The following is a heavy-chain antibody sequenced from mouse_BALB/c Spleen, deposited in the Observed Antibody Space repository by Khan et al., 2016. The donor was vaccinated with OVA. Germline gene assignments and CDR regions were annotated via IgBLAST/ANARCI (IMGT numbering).Heavy chain of an antibody. V-gene: IGHV1-5*01. CDR1: GYSFANYW. J-gene: IGHJ2*01. CDR2: IYPGISDT. Sequence: VQLQQSGTVLARPGASVKMSCKASGYSFANYWMHWVKQRPGQVLEWVGTIYPGISDTRYNQKFQDKARLTAVTSASTAYMELSSLTSEDSAFSYCTRSYGSSYFDYWGQGTTLTVSS. CDR3: TRSYGSSYFDY. D-gene: IGHD2-2*01.